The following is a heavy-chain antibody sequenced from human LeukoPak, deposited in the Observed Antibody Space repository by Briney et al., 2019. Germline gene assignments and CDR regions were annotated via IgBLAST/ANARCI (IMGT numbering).Heavy chain of an antibody. CDR2: ISYDGSNK. CDR1: GFTFSSYA. CDR3: ARAGIAAAGTGPPYYYYGMDV. V-gene: IGHV3-30*04. Sequence: PGRSLRLSCAVSGFTFSSYAMHWVRQAPGKGLEWVAVISYDGSNKYYADSVKGRFTISRDNSKNTLYLQMNSLRAEDTAVYYCARAGIAAAGTGPPYYYYGMDVWGQGTTVTVSS. D-gene: IGHD6-13*01. J-gene: IGHJ6*02.